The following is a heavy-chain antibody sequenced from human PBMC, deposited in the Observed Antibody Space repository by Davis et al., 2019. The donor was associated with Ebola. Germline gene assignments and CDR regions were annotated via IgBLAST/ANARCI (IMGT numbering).Heavy chain of an antibody. J-gene: IGHJ4*02. CDR1: GFTFSDYY. D-gene: IGHD3-22*01. V-gene: IGHV3-11*01. CDR3: AKHPYDSSGYVDY. CDR2: ISSSGSTI. Sequence: GESLKISCAASGFTFSDYYMSWIRQAPGKGLEWVSYISSSGSTIYYADSVKGRFTISRDYSRNTLYLQMNSLRAEDTAVYCCAKHPYDSSGYVDYWGLGALVTVSS.